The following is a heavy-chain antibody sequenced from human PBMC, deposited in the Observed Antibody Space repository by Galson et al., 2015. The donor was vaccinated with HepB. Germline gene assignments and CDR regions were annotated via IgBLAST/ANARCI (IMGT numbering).Heavy chain of an antibody. V-gene: IGHV4-34*01. CDR2: INHSGST. J-gene: IGHJ4*02. Sequence: LSLTCAVYGGSFSGYYWSWIRQPPGKGLEWIGEINHSGSTNYNPSLKSRVTISVDTSKNQFSLKLSSVTAADTAVYYCARGSGSGSWPALYYFDYWVQGTLVTVSS. D-gene: IGHD1-26*01. CDR3: ARGSGSGSWPALYYFDY. CDR1: GGSFSGYY.